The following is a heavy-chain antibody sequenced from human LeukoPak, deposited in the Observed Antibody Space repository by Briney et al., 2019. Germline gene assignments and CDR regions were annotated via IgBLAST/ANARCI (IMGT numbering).Heavy chain of an antibody. CDR2: ISAYNGNT. CDR1: GYTFTSYG. V-gene: IGHV1-18*01. J-gene: IGHJ4*02. Sequence: ASVKVSCKASGYTFTSYGISWVRQAPRQGLEWMGWISAYNGNTNYAQKLQGRVTMTTDTSTSTAYMELRSLRSDDTAVYYCARVVDYGDLWAVPDYWGQGTLVTVSS. CDR3: ARVVDYGDLWAVPDY. D-gene: IGHD4-17*01.